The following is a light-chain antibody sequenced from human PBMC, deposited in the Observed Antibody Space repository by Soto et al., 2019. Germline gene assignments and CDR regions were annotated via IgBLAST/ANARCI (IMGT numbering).Light chain of an antibody. V-gene: IGKV1-5*01. Sequence: DIQMTQSPSTLSASVGDRVTITCRASQSISTYLAWYQQKPVKAPKLLIYGASTLESGVPSRFSGSGSGTDFTLTISSLQPEDFATYYCQQYNSYWTFGQGTKVDIK. CDR3: QQYNSYWT. CDR2: GAS. J-gene: IGKJ1*01. CDR1: QSISTY.